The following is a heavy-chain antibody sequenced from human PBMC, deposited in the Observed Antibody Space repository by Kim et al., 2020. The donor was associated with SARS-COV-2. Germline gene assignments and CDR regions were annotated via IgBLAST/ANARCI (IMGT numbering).Heavy chain of an antibody. J-gene: IGHJ4*02. V-gene: IGHV3-53*01. CDR1: GYSITDNY. CDR2: IYSGGST. D-gene: IGHD2-15*01. Sequence: GGSLRLSCAVSGYSITDNYMSWVRQAPGKGLEWVSIIYSGGSTSYADSVKGQFTFSRDNSKNTIYLQMNSLRAEDTAVYYCAGHYCSRGSCYFDDWGQGT. CDR3: AGHYCSRGSCYFDD.